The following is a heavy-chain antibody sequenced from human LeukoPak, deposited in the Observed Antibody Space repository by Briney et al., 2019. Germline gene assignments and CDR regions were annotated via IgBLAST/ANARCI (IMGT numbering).Heavy chain of an antibody. CDR1: GGTFSSYA. V-gene: IGHV1-69*05. Sequence: SVKVSCKASGGTFSSYAISWVRQAPGQGLEWMGGIIPIFGTANYAQKFQGRVTITTDESTSTAYMELSSLRSEDTAVYYCARDGLGDCSSTSCSLGYFDYWGQGTLVTVSS. CDR2: IIPIFGTA. CDR3: ARDGLGDCSSTSCSLGYFDY. D-gene: IGHD2-2*01. J-gene: IGHJ4*02.